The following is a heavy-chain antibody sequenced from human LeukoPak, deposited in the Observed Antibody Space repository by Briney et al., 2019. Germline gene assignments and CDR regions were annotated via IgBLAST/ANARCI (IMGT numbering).Heavy chain of an antibody. Sequence: GGSLRLSCAASGFTFDDYGMSWVRQAPGKGLEWVSGINWNGGSTGYADSVKGRFTISRDNAKNSLYLQMNRLRAEDTALYYCARNWFGEPMGYYFDYWGQGTLVTVSS. V-gene: IGHV3-20*04. CDR2: INWNGGST. CDR1: GFTFDDYG. D-gene: IGHD3-10*01. CDR3: ARNWFGEPMGYYFDY. J-gene: IGHJ4*02.